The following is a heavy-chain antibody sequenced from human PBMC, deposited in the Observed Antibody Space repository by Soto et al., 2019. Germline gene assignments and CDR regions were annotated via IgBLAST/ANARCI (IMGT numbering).Heavy chain of an antibody. CDR3: ARRYGSGFDY. CDR2: IYYSGST. CDR1: GGPISSYY. J-gene: IGHJ4*02. V-gene: IGHV4-59*08. Sequence: QVQLQESGPGLLKPSETLSLTCTVSGGPISSYYWSWIRQPPGKGLEGIGYIYYSGSTNYNPSLKIRVALPVDTTENLSPRKLSPVTAADTALYYCARRYGSGFDYWGQGTLVTVSS. D-gene: IGHD6-25*01.